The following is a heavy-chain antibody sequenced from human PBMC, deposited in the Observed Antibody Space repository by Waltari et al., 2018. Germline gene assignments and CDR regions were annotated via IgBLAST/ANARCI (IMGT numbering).Heavy chain of an antibody. CDR2: GGPKDGDG. D-gene: IGHD2-15*01. CDR3: DLTGRNIVVMAGTSPSFHSYIDV. Sequence: QVPVVQSGPEVQHPGASVKVSCKVPGYTLAGFSIHWVRRAPGRGLEWMGRGGPKDGDGGNDQNVRGRVTMSEEACKDTADRELGSLRREDTALDYCDLTGRNIVVMAGTSPSFHSYIDVWGRGTTGTVS. V-gene: IGHV1-24*01. CDR1: GYTLAGFS. J-gene: IGHJ6*03.